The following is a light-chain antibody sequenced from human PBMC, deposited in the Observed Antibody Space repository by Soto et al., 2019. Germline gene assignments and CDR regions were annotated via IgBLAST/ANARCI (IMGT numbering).Light chain of an antibody. V-gene: IGKV3-20*01. J-gene: IGKJ1*01. CDR2: GSS. CDR3: QQYGSSPRT. Sequence: EIVLTQSPGTLSLSPGERATLSSRASQSVISSYLSWYQQKPDQAPRLLIYGSSSRATGIPDRFSGGGSGTDFTLTISRLEPEDSAVYYCQQYGSSPRTFGQGTKVEIK. CDR1: QSVISSY.